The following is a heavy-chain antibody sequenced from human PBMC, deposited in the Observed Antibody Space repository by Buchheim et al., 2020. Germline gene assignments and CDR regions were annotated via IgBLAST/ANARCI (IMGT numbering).Heavy chain of an antibody. CDR2: IYYSGNT. V-gene: IGHV4-59*01. CDR1: GASISTYS. J-gene: IGHJ4*02. Sequence: QVQLQESGPGLVKPSETLSLTCTASGASISTYSWSWIRQPPGKGLEWLGYIYYSGNTHYNPSLKSRVSISIHTSKNQFSLRLTSVTAADTAVYYCARGNYYGSGSYDYWGQGTL. D-gene: IGHD3-10*01. CDR3: ARGNYYGSGSYDY.